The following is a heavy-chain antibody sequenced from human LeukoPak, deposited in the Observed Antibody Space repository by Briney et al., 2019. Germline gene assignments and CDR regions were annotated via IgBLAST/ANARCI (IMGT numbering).Heavy chain of an antibody. J-gene: IGHJ4*02. CDR1: GGTFSIYA. D-gene: IGHD3-22*01. Sequence: GASVKVSCKASGGTFSIYAISWVRQAPGQGLEWMGGIIPIFGTANYAQKFQGRVTITADESTSTAYMELSSLRSEDTAVYYCARDPAPYSDLHKLDYWGQGTLVTVSS. CDR3: ARDPAPYSDLHKLDY. V-gene: IGHV1-69*13. CDR2: IIPIFGTA.